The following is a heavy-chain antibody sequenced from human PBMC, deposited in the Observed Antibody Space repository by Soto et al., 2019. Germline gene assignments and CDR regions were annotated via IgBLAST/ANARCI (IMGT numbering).Heavy chain of an antibody. V-gene: IGHV1-58*02. J-gene: IGHJ5*02. CDR1: GFTFTSSA. CDR3: ARVKGSGYHNWFDP. D-gene: IGHD3-22*01. CDR2: IVVGSGNT. Sequence: SVKVSCKASGFTFTSSAMQWVRQARGQRLEWIGWIVVGSGNTNYAQKFQERVTMTTDTSTSTAYMELRSLRSDDTAVYYCARVKGSGYHNWFDPWGQGTLVTVSS.